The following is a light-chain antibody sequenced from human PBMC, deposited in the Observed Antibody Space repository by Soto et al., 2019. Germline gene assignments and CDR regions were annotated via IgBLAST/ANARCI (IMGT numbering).Light chain of an antibody. CDR2: DVS. J-gene: IGKJ2*01. CDR3: QQYNNWPHT. V-gene: IGKV1-5*01. CDR1: QSITTW. Sequence: DIQMTQSPSTLSASIGDRVTITCRASQSITTWVAWYQQKPGKAPKLLISDVSTLQNGVPSRFSGNGSATEFTLTINSLQSEDFAVYYCQQYNNWPHTFGQGTKVDIK.